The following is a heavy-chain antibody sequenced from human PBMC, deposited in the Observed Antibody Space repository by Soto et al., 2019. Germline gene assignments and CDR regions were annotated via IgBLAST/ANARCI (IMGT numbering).Heavy chain of an antibody. V-gene: IGHV3-15*07. D-gene: IGHD3-16*01. J-gene: IGHJ4*02. CDR2: IKSQAGGGTI. CDR3: THVSSVAHPFSDF. CDR1: GLTFVYAW. Sequence: EVQLVESGGGLVKPGGSLRISCTASGLTFVYAWMDWVRQAPGKRLEWVGRIKSQAGGGTIEYAAPVKGRFTISRDDSTNTVYLQMDRLKTEDTAVYYCTHVSSVAHPFSDFWGQGTLVTVSS.